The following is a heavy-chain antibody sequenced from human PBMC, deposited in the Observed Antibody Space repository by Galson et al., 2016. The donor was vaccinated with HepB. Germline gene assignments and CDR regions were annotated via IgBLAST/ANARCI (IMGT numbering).Heavy chain of an antibody. D-gene: IGHD6-13*01. Sequence: SVKVSCKASGYTFTGYYLHWVRQAPGQGLEWMGWINPNSGDTNYVQKFQGWVTMTRDTSISTAYMELSRLRSDDTAVYYYARDREYVSWQPGDYGMDVWGQGTTVTVSS. V-gene: IGHV1-2*04. CDR1: GYTFTGYY. CDR3: ARDREYVSWQPGDYGMDV. CDR2: INPNSGDT. J-gene: IGHJ6*02.